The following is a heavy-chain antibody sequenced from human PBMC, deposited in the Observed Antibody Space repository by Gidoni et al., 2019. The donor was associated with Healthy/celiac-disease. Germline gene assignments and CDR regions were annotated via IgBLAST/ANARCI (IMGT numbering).Heavy chain of an antibody. J-gene: IGHJ6*02. CDR2: IYYSGST. D-gene: IGHD3-10*01. V-gene: IGHV4-59*01. CDR3: ARDRVEDGSGSYYYYGMDV. CDR1: GGSISSYY. Sequence: HVQLPASGPGLVKPSETLPLPCPVSGGSISSYYWRWIRPPPGKGLEWIGYIYYSGSTNYNPSLKSRVTISVDTSKNQFSLKLSSVTAADTAVYYCARDRVEDGSGSYYYYGMDVWGQGTTVTVSS.